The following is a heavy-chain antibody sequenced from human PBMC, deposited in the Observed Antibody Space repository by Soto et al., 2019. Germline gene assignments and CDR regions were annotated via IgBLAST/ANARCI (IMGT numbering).Heavy chain of an antibody. CDR3: AVGLLRVAFDI. Sequence: ASVKVSCKASGGTFSSYAISWVRQAPGQGLEWMGGIIPIFGTANYAQKFQGRVTITADTSTSTAYMELSSLRSEDTAVYYCAVGLLRVAFDIWGQGTMVTVSS. CDR2: IIPIFGTA. CDR1: GGTFSSYA. J-gene: IGHJ3*02. V-gene: IGHV1-69*06. D-gene: IGHD3-10*01.